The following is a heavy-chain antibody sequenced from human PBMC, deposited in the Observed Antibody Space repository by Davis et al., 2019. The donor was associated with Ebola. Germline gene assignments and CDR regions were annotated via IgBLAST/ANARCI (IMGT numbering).Heavy chain of an antibody. Sequence: GGSLRLSCETSGFIFRNYVMSWVRQAPGKGLEWVSTLGTSADTYYADSVKGRFTISRDNSKNTLYLQMNGLRVEDTAIYYCAKDTSNIWFDIWGQGTMVTVSS. CDR3: AKDTSNIWFDI. V-gene: IGHV3-23*01. J-gene: IGHJ3*02. D-gene: IGHD1-26*01. CDR1: GFIFRNYV. CDR2: LGTSADT.